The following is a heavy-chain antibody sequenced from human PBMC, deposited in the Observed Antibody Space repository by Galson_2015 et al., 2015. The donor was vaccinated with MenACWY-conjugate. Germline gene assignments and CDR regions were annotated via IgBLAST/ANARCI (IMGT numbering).Heavy chain of an antibody. D-gene: IGHD3-3*01. CDR3: ARHAGDYDFWSGEKQAPGYYFDY. J-gene: IGHJ4*02. CDR2: INHSGST. CDR1: GGSFSGYY. Sequence: ETLSLTCAVYGGSFSGYYWSWIRQPPGKGLEWIGEINHSGSTNYNPSLKSRVTISVDTSKNQFSLKLSSVTAADTAVYYCARHAGDYDFWSGEKQAPGYYFDYWGQGTLVTVSS. V-gene: IGHV4-34*01.